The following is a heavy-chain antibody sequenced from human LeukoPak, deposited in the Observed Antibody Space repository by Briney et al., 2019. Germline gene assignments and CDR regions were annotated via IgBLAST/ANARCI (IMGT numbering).Heavy chain of an antibody. V-gene: IGHV3-30*02. Sequence: PGGSLRLSCAASGFTFSSYGMHWVRQAPGKGLEWVAFIRYDGSNKYYADSVKGRFTISRDNSKNTLYLQMNSLRAEDTAVYYCAKDTFSSGWYYSDYWGQGTLVTVSS. CDR1: GFTFSSYG. J-gene: IGHJ4*02. D-gene: IGHD6-19*01. CDR3: AKDTFSSGWYYSDY. CDR2: IRYDGSNK.